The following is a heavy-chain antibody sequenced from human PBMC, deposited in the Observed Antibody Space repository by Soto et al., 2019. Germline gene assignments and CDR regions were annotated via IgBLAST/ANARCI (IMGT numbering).Heavy chain of an antibody. CDR2: MNPNSGNT. CDR1: GYTFTSYD. J-gene: IGHJ6*03. D-gene: IGHD3-3*01. Sequence: ASVKVSCKASGYTFTSYDINWVRQATGQGLEWMGWMNPNSGNTGYAQKFQGRVTMTRNTSISTAYMELSSLRSEDTAVYYCARGRSYDFWSGYYWGRGYYCYYLAVRGQGTTVPVS. V-gene: IGHV1-8*01. CDR3: ARGRSYDFWSGYYWGRGYYCYYLAV.